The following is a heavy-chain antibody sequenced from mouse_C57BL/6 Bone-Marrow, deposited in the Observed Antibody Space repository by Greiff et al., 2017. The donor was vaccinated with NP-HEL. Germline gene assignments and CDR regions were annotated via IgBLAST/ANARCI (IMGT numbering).Heavy chain of an antibody. Sequence: VQLQQSGPELVKPGASVKISCKASGYSFTDYNMNWVKQSNGKSLEWIGVINPNYGTTSYNQKFKGKATFTVDQSSSTAYMQLNSLTSEDSAVYYCAREVTTVVATRAMDYWGQGTSVTVSS. D-gene: IGHD1-1*01. V-gene: IGHV1-39*01. CDR2: INPNYGTT. CDR1: GYSFTDYN. CDR3: AREVTTVVATRAMDY. J-gene: IGHJ4*01.